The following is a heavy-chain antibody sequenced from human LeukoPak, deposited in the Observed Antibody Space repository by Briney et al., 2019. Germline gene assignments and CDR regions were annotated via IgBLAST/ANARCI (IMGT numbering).Heavy chain of an antibody. CDR3: ARDGSIELDY. V-gene: IGHV3-48*02. J-gene: IGHJ4*02. Sequence: GRFTISRDNAKNSLYLQMNSLRDEDTAVYYCARDGSIELDYWGQGTLVTVSS. D-gene: IGHD5-24*01.